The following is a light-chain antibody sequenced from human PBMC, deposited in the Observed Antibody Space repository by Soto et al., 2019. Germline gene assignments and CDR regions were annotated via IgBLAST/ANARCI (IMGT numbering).Light chain of an antibody. CDR2: GAS. Sequence: EIVLTQSPGTLSLSPGERATLSCRASQSVSSSYLAWYQQNRGQAPRLLIYGASGRAPGIPDRFGGSGSGTDFTLTISRLEPEDFAVYYCQQYGSSRGTFGQGTKVE. CDR3: QQYGSSRGT. V-gene: IGKV3-20*01. CDR1: QSVSSSY. J-gene: IGKJ1*01.